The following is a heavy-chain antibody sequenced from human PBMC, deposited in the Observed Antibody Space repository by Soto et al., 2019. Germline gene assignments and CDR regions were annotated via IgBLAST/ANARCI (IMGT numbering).Heavy chain of an antibody. Sequence: PSVTLSLTCSISGGSINNYYGSWIRQPPGRGLEWIGHIYYTGRTNYSPSLKSRVTISVDTSKNQFSLKLTSVTAADTAVYYCGRADYSKIAYWGRGTQVTVSS. CDR1: GGSINNYY. J-gene: IGHJ4*02. D-gene: IGHD4-4*01. V-gene: IGHV4-59*01. CDR2: IYYTGRT. CDR3: GRADYSKIAY.